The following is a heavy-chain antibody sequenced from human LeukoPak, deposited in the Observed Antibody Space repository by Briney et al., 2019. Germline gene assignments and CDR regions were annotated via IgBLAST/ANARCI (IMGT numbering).Heavy chain of an antibody. J-gene: IGHJ2*01. Sequence: SETLSLTCTVSGGSISSGSYYWSWIRQPAGKGLEWIGRIYTSGSTNYNPSLKSRVTISVDTSKNQFSLKLSSVTAADTAVYYCARRAYFDLWGRGTLVTVSS. CDR3: ARRAYFDL. CDR1: GGSISSGSYY. V-gene: IGHV4-61*02. CDR2: IYTSGST.